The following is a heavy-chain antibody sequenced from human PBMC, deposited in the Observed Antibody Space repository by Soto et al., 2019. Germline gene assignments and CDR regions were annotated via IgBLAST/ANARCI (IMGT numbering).Heavy chain of an antibody. CDR2: INHSGST. CDR3: ATRGLWYFDY. CDR1: GGSFSGYY. Sequence: QVQLQQWGAGLLKPSETLSLTCAVYGGSFSGYYWSWIRQPPGKGLEWIGEINHSGSTNYNPSLQSRVTISVDTSKNQFSLKLSSVTAADTAVYYCATRGLWYFDYWGQGTLVTVSS. J-gene: IGHJ4*02. D-gene: IGHD3-10*01. V-gene: IGHV4-34*01.